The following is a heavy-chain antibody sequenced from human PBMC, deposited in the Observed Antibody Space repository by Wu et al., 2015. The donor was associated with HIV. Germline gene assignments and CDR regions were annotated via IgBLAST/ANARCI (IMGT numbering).Heavy chain of an antibody. V-gene: IGHV1-69*12. CDR1: GGTFSSYA. CDR3: ARGYCSSTSCARGYFDL. CDR2: IIPIFGTA. Sequence: QVQLVQSGAEVKKPGSSVKVSCKASGGTFSSYAISWVRQAPGQGLEWMGGIIPIFGTANYAQKFQGRVTITADESTSTAYMELSSLRSEDTAVYYCARGYCSSTSCARGYFDLWGRGTLVTVSS. J-gene: IGHJ2*01. D-gene: IGHD2-2*01.